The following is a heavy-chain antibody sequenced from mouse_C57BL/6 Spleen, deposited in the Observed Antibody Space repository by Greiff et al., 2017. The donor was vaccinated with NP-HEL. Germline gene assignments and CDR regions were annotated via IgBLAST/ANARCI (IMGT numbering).Heavy chain of an antibody. J-gene: IGHJ4*01. CDR2: IYPGDGDT. D-gene: IGHD1-1*01. CDR3: ALTDYAMDY. V-gene: IGHV1-82*01. CDR1: GYAFSSSW. Sequence: VQLQQSGPELVKPGASVKISCKASGYAFSSSWMNWVKQRPGKGLEWIGRIYPGDGDTNYNGKFKGKATLTADKSSSTAYMQLSSLTSEDSAVYFCALTDYAMDYWGQGTSVTVSS.